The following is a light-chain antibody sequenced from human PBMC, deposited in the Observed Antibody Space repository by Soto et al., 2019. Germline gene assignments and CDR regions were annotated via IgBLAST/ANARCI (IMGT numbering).Light chain of an antibody. J-gene: IGLJ1*01. Sequence: QSALTQPASVSGSPGQSITISCTGTSSDIGASNYVYWYQQHPGKAPKLMISEVSDRPSGVSDRFSGSKSGNTASLTISGLHAEDEADYYCSSYTTSTSFVFGTGTKLTVL. CDR2: EVS. CDR3: SSYTTSTSFV. V-gene: IGLV2-14*01. CDR1: SSDIGASNY.